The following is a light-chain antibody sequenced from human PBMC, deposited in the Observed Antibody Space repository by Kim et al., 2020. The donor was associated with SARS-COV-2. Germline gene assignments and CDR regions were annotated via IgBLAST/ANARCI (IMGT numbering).Light chain of an antibody. CDR1: SSYIVAGNH. Sequence: MITFSCGSSSYIVAGNHVHWYQQLPGTAPKLLIYGNSKRPSGVPDRFSGSKSGTSASLAISGLQSEDEADYYCPSYDSSLSGALFGGGTKLTVL. V-gene: IGLV1-40*01. CDR3: PSYDSSLSGAL. J-gene: IGLJ3*02. CDR2: GNS.